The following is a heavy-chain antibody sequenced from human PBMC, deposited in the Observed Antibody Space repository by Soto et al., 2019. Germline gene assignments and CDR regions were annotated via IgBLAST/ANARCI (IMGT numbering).Heavy chain of an antibody. J-gene: IGHJ4*02. V-gene: IGHV4-39*01. Sequence: QLQLQESGPGLVKPSETLSLTCTVSGGSISSSSYYWGWIRQPPGKGLEWIGSIYYSGSTYYNPSLKSRVTISVDTSKNQFSLKLSSVTAADTAVYYCVRQGYLYYDYIWGSYRTFDYWGQGTLVTVSS. CDR1: GGSISSSSYY. CDR3: VRQGYLYYDYIWGSYRTFDY. D-gene: IGHD3-16*02. CDR2: IYYSGST.